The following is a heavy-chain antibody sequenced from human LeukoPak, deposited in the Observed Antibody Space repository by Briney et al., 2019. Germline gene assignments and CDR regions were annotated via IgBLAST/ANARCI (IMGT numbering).Heavy chain of an antibody. D-gene: IGHD6-19*01. CDR3: ARMAGVAVAGPN. CDR2: ISSSSTI. J-gene: IGHJ4*02. V-gene: IGHV3-48*01. CDR1: GFTFSSYS. Sequence: GAPLRLSSAASGFTFSSYSMNWVRQPPGKGLEWVSYISSSSTIYYADSVKGRFTISRDNAKNSLYLQMNSLRAEDTAVYYCARMAGVAVAGPNWGQGTVVTVSS.